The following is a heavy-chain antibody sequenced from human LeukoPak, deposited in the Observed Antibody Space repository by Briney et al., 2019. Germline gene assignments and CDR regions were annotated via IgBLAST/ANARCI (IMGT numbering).Heavy chain of an antibody. V-gene: IGHV3-64*01. Sequence: GGSLRLSCAASGFTFSSYAMHWVRQAPGKGLEYVSAISSNGGSTYYANSVKGRFTISRDNSKNTLYLQMGSLRAEDMAVYYCARSPGEVVNPEYAFDIWGQGTMVTISS. D-gene: IGHD3-10*01. CDR1: GFTFSSYA. J-gene: IGHJ3*02. CDR3: ARSPGEVVNPEYAFDI. CDR2: ISSNGGST.